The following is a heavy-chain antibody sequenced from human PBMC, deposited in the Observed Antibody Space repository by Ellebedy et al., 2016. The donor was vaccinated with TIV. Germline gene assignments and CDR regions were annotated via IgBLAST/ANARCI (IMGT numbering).Heavy chain of an antibody. D-gene: IGHD1-7*01. CDR1: GFTFSSYW. V-gene: IGHV3-23*01. J-gene: IGHJ3*02. CDR3: AKRENYNAFDI. CDR2: ISSTGGDT. Sequence: PGGSLRLSCAASGFTFSSYWMSWVRQAPGKGLEWVSSISSTGGDTYYADSVKGRFTFSRDNSKNTLYLQMNSLRAEDTAVYYCAKRENYNAFDIWGQGTIVTVSA.